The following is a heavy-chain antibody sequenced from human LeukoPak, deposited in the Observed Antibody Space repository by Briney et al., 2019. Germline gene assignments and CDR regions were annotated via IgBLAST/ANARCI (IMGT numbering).Heavy chain of an antibody. V-gene: IGHV1-46*01. CDR1: GYTFTSYY. D-gene: IGHD5-18*01. CDR3: ARDLRQLWSDLYYYYYGMDV. J-gene: IGHJ6*02. CDR2: INPSGGST. Sequence: ASVKVSCKASGYTFTSYYMHWVRQAPGQGLEWMGIINPSGGSTSYAQKFQGRVTMTRDTSTSTVYMELSSLRSEDTAVYYCARDLRQLWSDLYYYYYGMDVWGQGTTVTVFS.